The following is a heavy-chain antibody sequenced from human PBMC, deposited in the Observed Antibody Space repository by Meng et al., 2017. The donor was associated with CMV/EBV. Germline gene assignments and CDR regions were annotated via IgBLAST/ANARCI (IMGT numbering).Heavy chain of an antibody. D-gene: IGHD2-2*01. CDR1: GGSISSYY. J-gene: IGHJ6*02. V-gene: IGHV4-59*01. CDR2: IYYSGST. CDR3: ARVRVPAATDCYYGMGV. Sequence: SETLSLTCTVSGGSISSYYWSWIRQPPGKGLEWIGYIYYSGSTNYNPSLKSRVTISVDTSKNQFSLKLSSVTAADTAVYYCARVRVPAATDCYYGMGVWGQGTTVTVSS.